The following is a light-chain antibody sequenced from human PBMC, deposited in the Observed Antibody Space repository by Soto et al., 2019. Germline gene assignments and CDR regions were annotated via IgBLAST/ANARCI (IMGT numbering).Light chain of an antibody. J-gene: IGKJ2*01. CDR2: GSS. CDR1: QSVSRN. Sequence: EIVMTQSPATLSVSPGERATLSCRASQSVSRNLAWYQQKPGQATRLLIYGSSSTATGIPARFSGSGSGPEFTLTISSLQSEDFAVYYCQQYNNWPQTFGQGTKLEMK. CDR3: QQYNNWPQT. V-gene: IGKV3-15*01.